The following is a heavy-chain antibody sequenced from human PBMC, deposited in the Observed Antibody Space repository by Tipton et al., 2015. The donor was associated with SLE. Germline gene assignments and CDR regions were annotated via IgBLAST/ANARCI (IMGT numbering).Heavy chain of an antibody. CDR2: IYTSGST. CDR3: ASDQDNWSPALFDI. D-gene: IGHD1-20*01. J-gene: IGHJ3*02. Sequence: TLSLTCTVSGGSISSYYWSWIRQPAGKGLEWIGRIYTSGSTNYNPSLKSRGTMSVDTSKNQFSLKLSSVPAADTAVYYCASDQDNWSPALFDIWGQGTMVTVSS. V-gene: IGHV4-4*07. CDR1: GGSISSYY.